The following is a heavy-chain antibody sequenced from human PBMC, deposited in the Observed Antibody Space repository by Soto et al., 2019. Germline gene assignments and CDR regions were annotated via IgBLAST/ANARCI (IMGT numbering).Heavy chain of an antibody. CDR3: AKDFGTSYYYDSSGPVDY. Sequence: GGSLRLSCAASGFTFSSYSMNWVRQAPGKGLEWVSYISSSSSTIYYADSVKGRFTISRDNSKNTLYLQMNSLRAEDTAVYYCAKDFGTSYYYDSSGPVDYWGQGTLVTVSS. D-gene: IGHD3-22*01. CDR1: GFTFSSYS. CDR2: ISSSSSTI. J-gene: IGHJ4*02. V-gene: IGHV3-48*01.